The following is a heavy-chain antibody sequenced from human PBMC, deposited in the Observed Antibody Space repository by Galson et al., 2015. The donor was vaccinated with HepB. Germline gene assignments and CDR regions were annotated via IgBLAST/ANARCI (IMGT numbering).Heavy chain of an antibody. J-gene: IGHJ6*02. CDR3: FPHQYSNYGSGYGYYGMDV. Sequence: SLRLSCAASGFTFSTYAMHWVRQAPDKGLEWVAVISYDGSNKYYADSVKGRFTISRDNSKNTLYLQMNSLRAEDTAVYYCFPHQYSNYGSGYGYYGMDVWGQGTTVTVSS. CDR2: ISYDGSNK. CDR1: GFTFSTYA. V-gene: IGHV3-30-3*01. D-gene: IGHD4-11*01.